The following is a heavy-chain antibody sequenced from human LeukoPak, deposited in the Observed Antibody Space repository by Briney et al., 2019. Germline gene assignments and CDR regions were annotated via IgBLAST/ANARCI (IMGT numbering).Heavy chain of an antibody. D-gene: IGHD3-22*01. CDR1: GGSISSYY. Sequence: PSETLSLTCTVSGGSISSYYRSWIRQPPGKGLEWIGYIYYSGSTNYNPSLKSRVTISVDTSKNQFSLKLSSVTAADTAVYYCARDCYDSSGYYDRFDPWGQGTLVTVSS. CDR3: ARDCYDSSGYYDRFDP. V-gene: IGHV4-59*01. J-gene: IGHJ5*02. CDR2: IYYSGST.